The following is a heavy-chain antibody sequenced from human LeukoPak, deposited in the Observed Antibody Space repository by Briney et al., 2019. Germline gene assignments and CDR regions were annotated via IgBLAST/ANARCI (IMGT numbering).Heavy chain of an antibody. J-gene: IGHJ4*02. D-gene: IGHD6-13*01. CDR3: AKAWPGYSSSWRPY. V-gene: IGHV3-30*02. Sequence: GGSLRLSCAASGFTFSSYGMHWVRQAPGKGLEGVAFIRYDGSNKYYADSVKGRFTISRGNSKNTLYLQMNSLRAEDTAVYYCAKAWPGYSSSWRPYWGQGTLVTVSS. CDR1: GFTFSSYG. CDR2: IRYDGSNK.